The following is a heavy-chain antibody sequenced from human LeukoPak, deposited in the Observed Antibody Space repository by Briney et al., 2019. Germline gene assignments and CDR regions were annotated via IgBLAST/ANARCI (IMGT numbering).Heavy chain of an antibody. CDR2: IYTSGST. V-gene: IGHV4-4*09. J-gene: IGHJ4*02. D-gene: IGHD3-16*01. CDR3: ARHRGEVYFDY. CDR1: GGSISSYY. Sequence: PSETLSLTCTVSGGSISSYYWSWIRQPPGKGLEWIGYIYTSGSTNYNPSLKSRVTISVDTSKNQFSLKLSSVTAADTAVYYCARHRGEVYFDYWGQGTLVTVSS.